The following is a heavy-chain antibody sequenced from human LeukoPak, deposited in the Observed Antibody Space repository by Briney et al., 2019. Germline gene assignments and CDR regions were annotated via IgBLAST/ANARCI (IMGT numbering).Heavy chain of an antibody. J-gene: IGHJ4*02. CDR3: AREGIAVTTSPFDY. CDR2: IYYSGST. D-gene: IGHD3-22*01. CDR1: GGSISSYY. Sequence: PSETLSLTCTVSGGSISSYYWSWIRQPPGKGLEWIGYIYYSGSTNYNPSLKSRVTISVDTSKNQFSLKLSSVTAADTAVYYCAREGIAVTTSPFDYWGQGTLVTVSS. V-gene: IGHV4-59*01.